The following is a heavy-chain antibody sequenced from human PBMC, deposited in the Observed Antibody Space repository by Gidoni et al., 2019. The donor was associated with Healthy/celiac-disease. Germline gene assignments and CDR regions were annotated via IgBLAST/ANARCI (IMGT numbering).Heavy chain of an antibody. J-gene: IGHJ2*01. CDR2: IYSGGST. V-gene: IGHV3-53*02. CDR1: GFTVRSNY. CDR3: RRRSRNWYFDI. Sequence: EVQLVETGGGLIQPGWSLRLSCAASGFTVRSNYMSWVRQAPGKGLEWVPVIYSGGSTYYADSVKGRFTISRDNSKTTLYLQMNSLRAEDTAVYYCRRRSRNWYFDIWGRGTLVTVSS.